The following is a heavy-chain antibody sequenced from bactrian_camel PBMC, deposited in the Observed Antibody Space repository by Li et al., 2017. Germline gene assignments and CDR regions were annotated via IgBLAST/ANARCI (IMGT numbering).Heavy chain of an antibody. V-gene: IGHV3S53*01. D-gene: IGHD1*01. J-gene: IGHJ4*01. CDR2: LFPAAGDST. CDR1: GYTYMRTC. Sequence: QLVESGGGSVQAGGSLRLTCATSGYTYMRTCVAWFRQAPAKEREGVACLFPAAGDSTHYADSVKGRFTISYDNVKNLLYLQTNSLKPEDTAMYYCSADKTGGRVVAASSRYEGQGTQVTVS.